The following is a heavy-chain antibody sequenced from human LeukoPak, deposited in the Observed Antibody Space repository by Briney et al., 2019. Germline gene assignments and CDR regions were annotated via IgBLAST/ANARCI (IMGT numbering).Heavy chain of an antibody. D-gene: IGHD3-10*01. V-gene: IGHV1-8*01. CDR2: MNPNSGNT. Sequence: APVKVSCKASGYTFTSYDINWVRQATGQGLEWMGWMNPNSGNTGYARKFQGRVTMTRNTSISTACMELSSLRSEDTAVYYCARGARGYYYGSGSYSFDYWGQGTLVTVSS. CDR1: GYTFTSYD. J-gene: IGHJ4*02. CDR3: ARGARGYYYGSGSYSFDY.